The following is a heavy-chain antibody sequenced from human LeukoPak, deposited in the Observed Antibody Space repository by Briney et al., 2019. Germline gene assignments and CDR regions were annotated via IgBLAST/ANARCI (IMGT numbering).Heavy chain of an antibody. Sequence: TLPLTCSVSGRSISRGCYHWRWIRPPPGKALEWFGYIYYSGSTYYNPSLKSRVTISVDTSKNQFSLKLSSVTAADTAVYYCARTRRITMVRGGILFDPWGQGTLVTVSS. J-gene: IGHJ5*02. CDR1: GRSISRGCYH. D-gene: IGHD3-10*01. CDR3: ARTRRITMVRGGILFDP. CDR2: IYYSGST. V-gene: IGHV4-31*03.